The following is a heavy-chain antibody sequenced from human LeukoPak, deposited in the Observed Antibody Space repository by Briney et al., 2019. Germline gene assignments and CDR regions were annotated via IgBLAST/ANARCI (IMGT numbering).Heavy chain of an antibody. D-gene: IGHD3-22*01. V-gene: IGHV4-34*01. CDR3: ARGPYSYDSSGAFDI. CDR2: INHSGST. CDR1: GGSFSGYY. Sequence: SETLSLTCAVYGGSFSGYYWSWIRQPPGKGLEWIGEINHSGSTNYKPSLKSRVTISVDTSKNQFSLKLSSVTAADTAVYFCARGPYSYDSSGAFDIWGQGTMVTVSS. J-gene: IGHJ3*02.